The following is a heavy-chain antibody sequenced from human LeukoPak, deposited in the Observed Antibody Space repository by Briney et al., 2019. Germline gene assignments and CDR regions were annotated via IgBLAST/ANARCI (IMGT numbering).Heavy chain of an antibody. CDR1: GGSISSYY. V-gene: IGHV4-59*08. Sequence: SETLSLTCTVSGGSISSYYWTWIRQPPGKGLEWIGYVYYSGSTNYNPSLKSRVTISVDTSKNQFSLKLFSVTAADTAVYYCASLQLHGGNFIDYWGQGTLVTVSS. D-gene: IGHD4-23*01. J-gene: IGHJ4*02. CDR3: ASLQLHGGNFIDY. CDR2: VYYSGST.